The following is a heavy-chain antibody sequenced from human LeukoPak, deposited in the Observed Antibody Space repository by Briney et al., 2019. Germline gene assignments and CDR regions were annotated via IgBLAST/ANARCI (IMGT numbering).Heavy chain of an antibody. CDR2: INLNSGGT. Sequence: GASVKVSCKASGYTFTGYYMHWVRQAPGQGLEWMGWINLNSGGTNYAQKFQGRVTMTRDTSISAAYMELSRLRSDDTAVYYCARGGGFTDNWFDPWGQGTLVIVSS. CDR3: ARGGGFTDNWFDP. V-gene: IGHV1-2*02. D-gene: IGHD3-10*01. J-gene: IGHJ5*02. CDR1: GYTFTGYY.